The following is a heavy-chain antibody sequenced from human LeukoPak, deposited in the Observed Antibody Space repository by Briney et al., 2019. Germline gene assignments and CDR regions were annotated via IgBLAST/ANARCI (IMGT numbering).Heavy chain of an antibody. V-gene: IGHV3-30*18. D-gene: IGHD4-17*01. Sequence: GRSLRLSCAASGFTFSSYGMHWVRQAPGKGLEWVAVLSYDGSNKYYADSVKGRFTISRDNSKNTLYLQMNSLRAENTAVYYCAKDSAKHYGDYFDYWGQGTLVTVSS. CDR3: AKDSAKHYGDYFDY. CDR2: LSYDGSNK. CDR1: GFTFSSYG. J-gene: IGHJ4*02.